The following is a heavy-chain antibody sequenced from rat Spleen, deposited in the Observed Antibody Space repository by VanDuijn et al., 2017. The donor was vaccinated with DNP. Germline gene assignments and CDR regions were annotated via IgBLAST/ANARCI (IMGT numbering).Heavy chain of an antibody. CDR1: GFTFSAYY. CDR2: IGSPAYAP. CDR3: VRWHSGHFDY. Sequence: EVQLVESGGGLVQPGRSLKLSCAASGFTFSAYYMAWVRQAPAKGLEWVAYIGSPAYAPYHGDSVKGRFTISRDNAKSTLYLQMNSLRSEDMATYYCVRWHSGHFDYWGQGVMVTVSS. J-gene: IGHJ2*01. D-gene: IGHD4-3*01. V-gene: IGHV5-22*01.